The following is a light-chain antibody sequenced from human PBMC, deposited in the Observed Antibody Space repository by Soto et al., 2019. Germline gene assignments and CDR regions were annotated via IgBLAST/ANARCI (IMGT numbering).Light chain of an antibody. V-gene: IGKV3-20*01. Sequence: EIGMTQSPATLSVSPGERATLPCRASQSVRNYLAWYQQKPGQAPRLLIYGASTRATDVPDRFSGSGSGADFTLTISRLEPEDFAVYYCQQYGSSPPRTFGQGTKVDI. CDR1: QSVRNY. CDR3: QQYGSSPPRT. CDR2: GAS. J-gene: IGKJ1*01.